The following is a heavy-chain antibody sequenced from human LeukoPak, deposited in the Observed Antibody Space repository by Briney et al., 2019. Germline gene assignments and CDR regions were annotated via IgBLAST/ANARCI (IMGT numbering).Heavy chain of an antibody. J-gene: IGHJ6*02. CDR2: ISGIGGST. Sequence: LTGGSLRLSCAASGFTFSSYAMSWVRQAPGKGLEWVSAISGIGGSTYYADSVKGRFPISRDNSKNTLYLPMNSLRAEDTAVYYCAKGRGYSSSWTLTGYYGMDVWGQGTTVTVSS. D-gene: IGHD6-13*01. CDR3: AKGRGYSSSWTLTGYYGMDV. V-gene: IGHV3-23*01. CDR1: GFTFSSYA.